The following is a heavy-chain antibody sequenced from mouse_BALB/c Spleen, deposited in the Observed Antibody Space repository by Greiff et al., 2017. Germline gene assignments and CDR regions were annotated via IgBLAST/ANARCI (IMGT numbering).Heavy chain of an antibody. Sequence: DVMLVESGGGLVQPGGSRKLSCAASGFTFSSFGMHWVRQAPEKGLEWVAYISSGSSTIYYADTVKGRFTISRDNPKNTLFLQMTSLRSEDTAMYYCARSYDGYYVNYFDYWGQGTTLTVSS. CDR2: ISSGSSTI. CDR3: ARSYDGYYVNYFDY. CDR1: GFTFSSFG. V-gene: IGHV5-17*02. J-gene: IGHJ2*01. D-gene: IGHD2-3*01.